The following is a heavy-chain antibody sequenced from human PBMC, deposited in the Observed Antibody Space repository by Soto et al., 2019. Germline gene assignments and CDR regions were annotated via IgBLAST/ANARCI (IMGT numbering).Heavy chain of an antibody. CDR2: IWFDGSNK. CDR1: GFTFSSYA. D-gene: IGHD2-15*01. CDR3: ARGQLPAATTDLDL. Sequence: QVHLVESGGGVVQPGGSLRLSCAASGFTFSSYAIHWVRQAPGKGLEWVAIIWFDGSNKYYADSVKGRFSISRDNSKNTLFLQMDSLRAEDTAVYYCARGQLPAATTDLDLWGQGTLVIVSS. J-gene: IGHJ4*02. V-gene: IGHV3-33*01.